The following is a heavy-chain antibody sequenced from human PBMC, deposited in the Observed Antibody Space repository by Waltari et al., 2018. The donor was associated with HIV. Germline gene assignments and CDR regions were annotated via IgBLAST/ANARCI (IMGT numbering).Heavy chain of an antibody. CDR1: GFTFSSYA. CDR3: AKDYYGSGSYYRDAFDI. D-gene: IGHD3-10*01. CDR2: ISGSGGST. J-gene: IGHJ3*02. V-gene: IGHV3-23*01. Sequence: EVQLLESGGGLVQPGGSLRLSCAASGFTFSSYAMSWVRQAPGKGLEWVSAISGSGGSTYYADSVKGRFTISRDNSKNTLYLQMNSLRAEDTAVYYCAKDYYGSGSYYRDAFDIWGQGTMVTVSS.